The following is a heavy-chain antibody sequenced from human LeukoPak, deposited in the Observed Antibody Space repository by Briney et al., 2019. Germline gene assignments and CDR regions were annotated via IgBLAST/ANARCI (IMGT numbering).Heavy chain of an antibody. Sequence: GGSLRLSCAASGFTFSSYWMSWVRQAPGKGLEWVANIKQDGSEKYYVDSVKGRFTISRDNAKNSLYLQMNSLRAEDTAVYYCTRLSYYSDISGFYEDYWGQGTLVTVSS. D-gene: IGHD3-22*01. CDR1: GFTFSSYW. CDR2: IKQDGSEK. J-gene: IGHJ4*02. CDR3: TRLSYYSDISGFYEDY. V-gene: IGHV3-7*01.